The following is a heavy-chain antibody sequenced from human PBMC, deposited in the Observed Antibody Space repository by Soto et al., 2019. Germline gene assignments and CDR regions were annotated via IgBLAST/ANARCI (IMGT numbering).Heavy chain of an antibody. CDR2: INGSGGST. Sequence: EVQLLESGGGLVQPGGSLRLSCAASGFTFSSYAMSWVRQAPGKGLEWVSAINGSGGSTYYADSVQGRFTISRDNSKNTRYLQMNSLGAEDTAVYYCAKDPEVVVIEYYFDYGGKGTRVTVSS. D-gene: IGHD3-22*01. CDR3: AKDPEVVVIEYYFDY. V-gene: IGHV3-23*01. J-gene: IGHJ4*02. CDR1: GFTFSSYA.